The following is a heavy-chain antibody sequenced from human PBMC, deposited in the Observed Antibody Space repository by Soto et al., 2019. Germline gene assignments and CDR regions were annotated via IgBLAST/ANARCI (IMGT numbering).Heavy chain of an antibody. J-gene: IGHJ6*02. CDR3: AKPILEHDSYFYNGMDV. CDR1: GFTFSSFA. CDR2: ISDIGRST. D-gene: IGHD1-1*01. Sequence: GGSLRLSCAASGFTFSSFAMSWVRQAPGKGLEWVSTISDIGRSTYYADSVMGRFSISRDNSKNTLYLQLSSLRAEDTAAYYCAKPILEHDSYFYNGMDVWGQGTTVTVSS. V-gene: IGHV3-23*01.